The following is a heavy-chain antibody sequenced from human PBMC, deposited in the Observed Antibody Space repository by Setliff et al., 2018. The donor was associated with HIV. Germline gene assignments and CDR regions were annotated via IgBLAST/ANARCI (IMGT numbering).Heavy chain of an antibody. D-gene: IGHD1-26*01. CDR1: GGSFNTKRTK. V-gene: IGHV4-39*07. J-gene: IGHJ5*01. CDR3: VRELLGSGGTVPEVNFFDS. CDR2: IFYFGSV. Sequence: SETLSLTCKVSGGSFNTKRTKWGWIRQSPGKGLEWIGSIFYFGSVTYNPSLKSRPPISIDMSKTQFSLNLRSVTAADTAVYYCVRELLGSGGTVPEVNFFDSWGQGTLVTVSS.